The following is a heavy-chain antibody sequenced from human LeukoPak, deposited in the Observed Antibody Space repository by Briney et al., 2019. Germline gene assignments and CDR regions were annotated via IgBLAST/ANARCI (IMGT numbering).Heavy chain of an antibody. J-gene: IGHJ3*02. D-gene: IGHD2-8*02. CDR3: ARHRKILGAGPPLLNAFDI. Sequence: GESLKISCKGSGYSFTSYWIGWVRQMPGKGLEWMGIIYPGDSDTRYSPSFQGQVTISADKSISTAYLQWSSLKATDTAMYYCARHRKILGAGPPLLNAFDIWGQGTMVTVSS. CDR2: IYPGDSDT. CDR1: GYSFTSYW. V-gene: IGHV5-51*01.